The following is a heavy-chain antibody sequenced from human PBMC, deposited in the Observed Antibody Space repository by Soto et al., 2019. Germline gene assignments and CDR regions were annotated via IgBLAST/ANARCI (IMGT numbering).Heavy chain of an antibody. CDR1: GYTFSNYG. V-gene: IGHV1-18*01. CDR2: ISLYSDGT. J-gene: IGHJ5*02. CDR3: ARVDPGAGAWFGP. D-gene: IGHD3-10*01. Sequence: QVQLVQSGGEVKRPGASVKVSCKTSGYTFSNYGITWVRQAPGQPLEWLGWISLYSDGTNYAQKSRGKVSMTTDTSTTTAYRELRSRRSDDTPVYYWARVDPGAGAWFGPWGQGTLVTVPS.